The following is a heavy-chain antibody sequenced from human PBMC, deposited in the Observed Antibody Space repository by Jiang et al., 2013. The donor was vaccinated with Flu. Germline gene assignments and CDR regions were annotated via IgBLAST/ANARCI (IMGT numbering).Heavy chain of an antibody. D-gene: IGHD2-2*01. V-gene: IGHV4-39*07. Sequence: CTVSGGSISSSSYYWGWIRQPPGKGLEWIGSIYYSGSTNYNPSLKSRVTISVDTSKNQFSLKLSSVTAADTAVYYCARRYLVPAAGPAFNWFDPWGQGTLVTVSS. CDR2: IYYSGST. CDR3: ARRYLVPAAGPAFNWFDP. J-gene: IGHJ5*02. CDR1: GGSISSSSYY.